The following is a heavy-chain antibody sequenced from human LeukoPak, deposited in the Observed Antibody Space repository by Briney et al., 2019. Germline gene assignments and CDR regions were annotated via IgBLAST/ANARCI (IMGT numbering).Heavy chain of an antibody. J-gene: IGHJ6*03. V-gene: IGHV1-69*05. Sequence: SVKVSCKASGGTFSSYAISWVRQAPGQGLEWMGRIIPIFGTANYAQKFQGRVTITTDESRSTAYMELSSLRSEDTAVYYCATNPHCSGGSCYPYYYYYYMDVWGKGTTVTVSS. CDR2: IIPIFGTA. CDR1: GGTFSSYA. CDR3: ATNPHCSGGSCYPYYYYYYMDV. D-gene: IGHD2-15*01.